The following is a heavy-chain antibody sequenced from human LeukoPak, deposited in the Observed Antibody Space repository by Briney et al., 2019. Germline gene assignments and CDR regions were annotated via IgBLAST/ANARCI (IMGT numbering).Heavy chain of an antibody. J-gene: IGHJ4*02. D-gene: IGHD3-3*01. V-gene: IGHV3-7*01. CDR2: IKQDGSEK. CDR3: GYYDFWSGYQFDY. Sequence: PGGSLRLSCAASGFTFSSYWMSWVRQAPGKGLEWVANIKQDGSEKYYVDSVKGRFTTSRDNAKNSLYLQMNRLRAEDTAVYYCGYYDFWSGYQFDYWCQGTLVTVSS. CDR1: GFTFSSYW.